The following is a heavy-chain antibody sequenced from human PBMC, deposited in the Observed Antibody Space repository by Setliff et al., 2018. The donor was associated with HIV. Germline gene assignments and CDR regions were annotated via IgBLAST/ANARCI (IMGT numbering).Heavy chain of an antibody. J-gene: IGHJ6*03. Sequence: PSETLSLTCTVSGYSISSGYYWGWIRQPPGKGLEWIGSIYHSGSTYYNPSLKSRVTISVDTSKNQFSLKLSSVTAADTAVYYCTRDLWGDDYYYNNMDVCGKGTTVTVSS. CDR3: TRDLWGDDYYYNNMDV. D-gene: IGHD2-21*02. V-gene: IGHV4-38-2*02. CDR1: GYSISSGYY. CDR2: IYHSGST.